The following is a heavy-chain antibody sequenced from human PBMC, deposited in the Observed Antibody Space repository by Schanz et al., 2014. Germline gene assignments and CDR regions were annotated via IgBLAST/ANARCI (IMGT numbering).Heavy chain of an antibody. CDR1: GFGFSSYS. D-gene: IGHD2-2*01. V-gene: IGHV3-48*01. Sequence: EVQLVESGGGLIQPGGSLRLSCAASGFGFSSYSMNWVRQAPGKGLEWVSYISGSSRTIYYADSMKGRFTISRDNSKNTVYLQMNSLRPGATAVYYCARESSNDIVLVPGAVFDHWGQGTLVTVSS. CDR2: ISGSSRTI. J-gene: IGHJ4*02. CDR3: ARESSNDIVLVPGAVFDH.